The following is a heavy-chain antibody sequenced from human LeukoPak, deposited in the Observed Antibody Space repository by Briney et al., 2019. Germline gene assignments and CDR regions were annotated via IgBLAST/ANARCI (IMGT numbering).Heavy chain of an antibody. V-gene: IGHV1-69*13. J-gene: IGHJ4*02. CDR3: ARGRFLERYYFDY. CDR1: GGTFSSYA. D-gene: IGHD3-3*01. CDR2: IIPIFGTA. Sequence: GASVKVSCKASGGTFSSYAISWVRQAPGQGLEWMGGIIPIFGTANYAQKFQGRVTITADESTSTAYMELSSLRSEDTAVYYCARGRFLERYYFDYWGQGTLVTVSS.